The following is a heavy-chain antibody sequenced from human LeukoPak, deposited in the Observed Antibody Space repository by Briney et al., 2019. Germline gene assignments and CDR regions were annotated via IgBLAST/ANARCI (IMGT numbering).Heavy chain of an antibody. CDR3: ARASHDYGDYSHFDY. Sequence: PSETLSLTCTVSGGSISSSSYYWGWVRQPPGKGLEWIGNIFYSGSTYYSPSLKSRVTISLDTSRNQFSLKLNSVTAADTAVYYCARASHDYGDYSHFDYWGQGTLVTVSS. D-gene: IGHD4-17*01. J-gene: IGHJ4*02. CDR1: GGSISSSSYY. V-gene: IGHV4-39*07. CDR2: IFYSGST.